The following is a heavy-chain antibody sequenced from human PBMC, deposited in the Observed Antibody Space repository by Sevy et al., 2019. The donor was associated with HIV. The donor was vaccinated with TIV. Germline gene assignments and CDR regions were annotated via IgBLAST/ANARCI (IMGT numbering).Heavy chain of an antibody. V-gene: IGHV3-48*01. D-gene: IGHD3-3*01. CDR3: ARCDFWSGYPTTFDY. CDR1: GFTFSSYS. CDR2: ISSSSSTI. Sequence: GGSLRLSCAASGFTFSSYSMNWVRQAPGKGLEWVSYISSSSSTIYYADSVKGRFTISRDNAKNSLYLQMNSLRAEDTVVYYCARCDFWSGYPTTFDYWGQGTLVTVSS. J-gene: IGHJ4*02.